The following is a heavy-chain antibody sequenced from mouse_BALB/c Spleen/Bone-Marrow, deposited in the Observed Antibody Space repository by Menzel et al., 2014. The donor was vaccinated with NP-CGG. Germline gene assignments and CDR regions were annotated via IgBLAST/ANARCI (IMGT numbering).Heavy chain of an antibody. CDR2: INPSTGYT. V-gene: IGHV1-7*01. Sequence: VQLQQSGAELAKPGASVKMSCKASGYTFTNYWMHWVKQRLGQGLEWIGYINPSTGYTEYNQKFKDKATLTADKSSSTAYMQLSSLTSEDSAVYYCARFYRYDGFAYWGQGTLVTVSA. J-gene: IGHJ3*01. CDR3: ARFYRYDGFAY. CDR1: GYTFTNYW. D-gene: IGHD2-14*01.